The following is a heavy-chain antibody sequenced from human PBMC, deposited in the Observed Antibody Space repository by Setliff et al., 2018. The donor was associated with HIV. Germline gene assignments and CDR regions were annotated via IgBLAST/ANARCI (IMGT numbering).Heavy chain of an antibody. Sequence: ASVKVSCKASGYTFTGYYMHWVRQAPGQGLEWMGWINPNSGGTNYAQKFQGWVTMTRDTSISTAYMELSRLRADDTAVYYCARGLIPRYSSGWLDAFDIWGQGTMVTVSS. D-gene: IGHD6-19*01. J-gene: IGHJ3*02. CDR3: ARGLIPRYSSGWLDAFDI. CDR2: INPNSGGT. CDR1: GYTFTGYY. V-gene: IGHV1-2*04.